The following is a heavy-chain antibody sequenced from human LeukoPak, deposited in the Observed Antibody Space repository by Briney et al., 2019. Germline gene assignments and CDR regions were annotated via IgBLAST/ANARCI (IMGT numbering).Heavy chain of an antibody. CDR1: GYTFTGYY. CDR2: INPNSGGT. V-gene: IGHV1-2*02. Sequence: GASVKVSCKASGYTFTGYYMHWVRQAPGQGLEWMGWINPNSGGTNYAQKFQGRVTTTRDTSISTAYMELSRLRSDDTAVYYCARVSSIVVVGTFDYWGQGTLVTVSS. J-gene: IGHJ4*02. CDR3: ARVSSIVVVGTFDY. D-gene: IGHD2-15*01.